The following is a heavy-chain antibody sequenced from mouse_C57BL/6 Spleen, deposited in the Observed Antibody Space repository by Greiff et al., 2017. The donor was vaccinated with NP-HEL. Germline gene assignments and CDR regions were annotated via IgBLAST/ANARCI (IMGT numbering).Heavy chain of an antibody. V-gene: IGHV1-76*01. CDR1: GYTFTDYY. CDR2: IYPGSGNT. D-gene: IGHD3-2*02. CDR3: ARQGGTAQVNFDY. Sequence: VQLQQSGAELVRPGASVKLSCKASGYTFTDYYINWVKQRPGQGLEWIARIYPGSGNTYYNEKFKGKATLTAEKSSSTAYMQLSSLTSEDSAVYFCARQGGTAQVNFDYWGQGTTLTVSS. J-gene: IGHJ2*01.